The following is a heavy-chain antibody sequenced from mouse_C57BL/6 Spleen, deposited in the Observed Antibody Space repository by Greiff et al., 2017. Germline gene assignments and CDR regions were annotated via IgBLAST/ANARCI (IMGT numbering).Heavy chain of an antibody. D-gene: IGHD1-1*01. CDR2: INPYNGGT. CDR1: GYTFTDYY. Sequence: EVQLQESGPVLVKPGASVKMSCKASGYTFTDYYMNWVKQSHGKSLEWIGVINPYNGGTSYNQKFKGKATLTVDKSSSTAYMELNSLTSEDSAVYYCARFYGSSYFDYGGQGTTLTVSS. CDR3: ARFYGSSYFDY. V-gene: IGHV1-19*01. J-gene: IGHJ2*01.